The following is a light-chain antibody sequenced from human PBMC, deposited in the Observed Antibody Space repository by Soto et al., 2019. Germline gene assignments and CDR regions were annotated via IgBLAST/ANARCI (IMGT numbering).Light chain of an antibody. CDR2: EVS. Sequence: QSVLTQPASVSGSPGRSITISCTGTNSDVGGYNYVSWCQQHPGKAPELMIYEVSHRPSGVSNRFSGSKSDNTASLTISGLQAEDEADYYCSSYTSISTLYVFGTGTKVTVL. CDR1: NSDVGGYNY. CDR3: SSYTSISTLYV. J-gene: IGLJ1*01. V-gene: IGLV2-14*01.